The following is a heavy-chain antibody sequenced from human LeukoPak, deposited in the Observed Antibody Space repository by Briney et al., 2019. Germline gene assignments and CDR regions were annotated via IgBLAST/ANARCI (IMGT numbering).Heavy chain of an antibody. CDR1: GGSISSYY. Sequence: SETLSLTCTVSGGSISSYYWSWIRQPAGKGLEWIGRIYTSGSTNYNPSLKSRVTMSVDTSKNQFSLKLSSVTAADTAVYYCAGEYYDFWSGYRGHYGMDVWGQGTTVTVSS. V-gene: IGHV4-4*07. CDR3: AGEYYDFWSGYRGHYGMDV. CDR2: IYTSGST. D-gene: IGHD3-3*01. J-gene: IGHJ6*02.